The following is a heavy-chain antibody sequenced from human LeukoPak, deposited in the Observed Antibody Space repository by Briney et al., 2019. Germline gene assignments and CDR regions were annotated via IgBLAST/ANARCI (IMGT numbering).Heavy chain of an antibody. V-gene: IGHV3-23*01. D-gene: IGHD1-26*01. CDR2: ISNSGGGT. J-gene: IGHJ4*02. CDR3: AKNDQFSGSWYFDC. CDR1: GFTFSSYA. Sequence: GGSLRLSCAASGFTFSSYAMSWVRQAPGKGLEWVSVISNSGGGTYYADSVKGRFTISRDNSKNTLYLQMNSLRAEDTAVYYCAKNDQFSGSWYFDCWGQGTLVTVSS.